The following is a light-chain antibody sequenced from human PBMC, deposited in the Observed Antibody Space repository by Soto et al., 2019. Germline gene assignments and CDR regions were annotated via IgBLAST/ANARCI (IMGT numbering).Light chain of an antibody. CDR3: QQRNNWPSTT. J-gene: IGKJ3*01. CDR2: NAF. CDR1: QSVNIY. Sequence: EIVLTQSPATLSLSPGERATLSCRASQSVNIYLAWYQQKPGQAPRLLINNAFKRATGIPARFSGSGSGTDFTLTISSLEPEDFAVYYCQQRNNWPSTTFGPGTKVDIK. V-gene: IGKV3-11*01.